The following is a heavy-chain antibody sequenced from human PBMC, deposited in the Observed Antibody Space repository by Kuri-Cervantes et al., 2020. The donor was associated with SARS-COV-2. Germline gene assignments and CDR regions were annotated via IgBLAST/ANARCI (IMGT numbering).Heavy chain of an antibody. CDR1: GGSISSYY. V-gene: IGHV4-59*08. CDR2: IYHSGST. Sequence: GSLRLSCTVSGGSISSYYWSWIRQPPGKGLEWIGSIYHSGSTYYNPSLKSRVTISVDTSKNQFSLKLSSVTAADTAVYYCARRLGDIVVVPAAISPQPEGRWFDPWGQGTLVTVSS. J-gene: IGHJ5*02. CDR3: ARRLGDIVVVPAAISPQPEGRWFDP. D-gene: IGHD2-2*01.